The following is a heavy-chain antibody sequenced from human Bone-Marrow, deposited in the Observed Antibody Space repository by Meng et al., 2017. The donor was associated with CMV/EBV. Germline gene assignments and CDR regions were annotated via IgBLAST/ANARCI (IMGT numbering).Heavy chain of an antibody. V-gene: IGHV3-30*02. J-gene: IGHJ4*02. D-gene: IGHD1-1*01. CDR1: GFTFSNYG. Sequence: GESLKISCAASGFTFSNYGIHWVRQAPGKGLEWVTFIRYDGSNKYYADSVKGRSTISRDNSKNTLYLQMNSLGPEDTAVYHCAKNSSWNGAIDYWGQGTLVTVSS. CDR2: IRYDGSNK. CDR3: AKNSSWNGAIDY.